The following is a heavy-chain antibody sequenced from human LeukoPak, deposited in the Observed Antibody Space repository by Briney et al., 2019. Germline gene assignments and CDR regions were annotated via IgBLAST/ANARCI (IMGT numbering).Heavy chain of an antibody. Sequence: GGSLRLSCAASGFTFSSYSMNWVRQAPGKGLEWVSSISSSSSYIYYADSVKGRFTISRDNAKNTLYLQMNSLRAEDTAVYYCAKDRCSNGVGCYYYYMDVWGKGTTVTISS. J-gene: IGHJ6*03. CDR3: AKDRCSNGVGCYYYYMDV. CDR1: GFTFSSYS. D-gene: IGHD2-8*01. CDR2: ISSSSSYI. V-gene: IGHV3-21*01.